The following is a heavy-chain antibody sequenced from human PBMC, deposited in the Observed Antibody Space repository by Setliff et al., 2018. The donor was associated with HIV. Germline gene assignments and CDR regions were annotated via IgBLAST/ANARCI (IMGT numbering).Heavy chain of an antibody. V-gene: IGHV4-59*12. J-gene: IGHJ5*02. Sequence: PSETLSLTCTVSGASISDYFWSWIRQSPGKRPEWIGHIYYTGTTNHSPSLKSRVTMSVDTARNQFSLKLRSVTAADTAVYYCARDSVSGVVTADNNWFDPWGQGTLVTVS. CDR3: ARDSVSGVVTADNNWFDP. CDR1: GASISDYF. D-gene: IGHD2-21*02. CDR2: IYYTGTT.